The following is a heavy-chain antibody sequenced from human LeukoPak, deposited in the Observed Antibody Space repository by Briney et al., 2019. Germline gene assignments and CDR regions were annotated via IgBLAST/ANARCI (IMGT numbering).Heavy chain of an antibody. D-gene: IGHD6-13*01. CDR3: AGTLAAAGLPFDY. Sequence: GASVKVSCKVSGYTLTELSMHWVRQAPGKGLEWMGGFEPEDGETIYAQKFQGRVTMTEDTSTDTAYMELSSLRSEDTAVYYCAGTLAAAGLPFDYWGQGTLVTVSS. CDR2: FEPEDGET. V-gene: IGHV1-24*01. CDR1: GYTLTELS. J-gene: IGHJ4*02.